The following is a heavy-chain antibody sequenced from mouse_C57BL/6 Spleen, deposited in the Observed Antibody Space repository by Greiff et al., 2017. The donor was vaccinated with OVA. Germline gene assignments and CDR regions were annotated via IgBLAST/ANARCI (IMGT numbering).Heavy chain of an antibody. CDR2: ISNLAYSI. Sequence: EVHLVESGGGLVQPGGSLKLSCAASGFTFSDYGMAWVRQAPRKGPEWVAFISNLAYSIYYADTVTGRFTISRENAKNTLYLEMSSLRSEDTAMYYCASYYDYFYAMDYWGQGTSVTVSS. V-gene: IGHV5-15*01. D-gene: IGHD2-4*01. CDR3: ASYYDYFYAMDY. J-gene: IGHJ4*01. CDR1: GFTFSDYG.